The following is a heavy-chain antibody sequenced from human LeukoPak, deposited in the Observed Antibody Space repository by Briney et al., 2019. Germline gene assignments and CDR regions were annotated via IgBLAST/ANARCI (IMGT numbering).Heavy chain of an antibody. J-gene: IGHJ4*02. CDR2: ISSSSTI. D-gene: IGHD1-26*01. CDR3: ARGVGAVVRGFDY. Sequence: GGSLRLSCAASGLTFSSYAMSWVRQAPGKGLEWVSYISSSSTIYYADSVKGRFTISRDNARNSLYLQVNGLRVEDTAVYYCARGVGAVVRGFDYWGQGTLVTVSS. CDR1: GLTFSSYA. V-gene: IGHV3-48*01.